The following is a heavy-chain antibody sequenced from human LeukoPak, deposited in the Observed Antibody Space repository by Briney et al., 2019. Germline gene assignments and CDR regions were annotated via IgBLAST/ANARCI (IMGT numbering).Heavy chain of an antibody. J-gene: IGHJ4*02. D-gene: IGHD3-3*01. CDR1: GYTFTSYG. CDR2: ISAYNGNT. Sequence: ASVKVSCKASGYTFTSYGISWVRQAPGQGLEWMGWISAYNGNTNYAQKLQGRVTMTRDTSISTAYMELSRLRSDDTAVYYCAREQIMVPYYDFWSGYFRHSHTLPFDYWGQGTLVTVSS. V-gene: IGHV1-18*01. CDR3: AREQIMVPYYDFWSGYFRHSHTLPFDY.